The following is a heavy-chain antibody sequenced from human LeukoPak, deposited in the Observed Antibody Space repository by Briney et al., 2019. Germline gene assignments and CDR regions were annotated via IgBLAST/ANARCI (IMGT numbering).Heavy chain of an antibody. CDR2: INSDGSIT. CDR1: GIAFSDKA. V-gene: IGHV3-74*01. J-gene: IGHJ6*02. D-gene: IGHD5-18*01. Sequence: GGSLRLSCAASGIAFSDKAMHWVRQAPGKGLVWVSHINSDGSITSYADSVKGRFTISRDSAKNTLYLQMNSLRAEDTAVYYCARDAVDTANAVWGQGTTVTVSS. CDR3: ARDAVDTANAV.